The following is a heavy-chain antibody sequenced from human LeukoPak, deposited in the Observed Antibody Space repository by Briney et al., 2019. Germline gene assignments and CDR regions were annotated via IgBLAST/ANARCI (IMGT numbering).Heavy chain of an antibody. Sequence: GGSLRLSCVASGFTFSGSAMHWVRQASGKGLEWVGRIRSKANSYATAYAASVKGRFTISRDDSKNTAYLQMNSLKTEDTAVYYCTRQRTYYYDSSGYPADYGMDVWGQGTTVTVSS. D-gene: IGHD3-22*01. V-gene: IGHV3-73*01. CDR2: IRSKANSYAT. J-gene: IGHJ6*02. CDR3: TRQRTYYYDSSGYPADYGMDV. CDR1: GFTFSGSA.